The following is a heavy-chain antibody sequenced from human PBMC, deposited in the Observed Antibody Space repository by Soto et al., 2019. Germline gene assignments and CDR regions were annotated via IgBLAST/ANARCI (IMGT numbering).Heavy chain of an antibody. Sequence: EVQLVESGGGLVKPGGSLRLSCAASGFTFSSYSMNWVRQAPGKGLEWVSSISSSSSYIYYADSVKGRFTISRDNAKNSLYLQMNSLRAEDTAVYYCARDRGRGTDPSPFDYWGQGTLVTVSS. CDR1: GFTFSSYS. J-gene: IGHJ4*02. V-gene: IGHV3-21*01. CDR3: ARDRGRGTDPSPFDY. CDR2: ISSSSSYI. D-gene: IGHD3-10*01.